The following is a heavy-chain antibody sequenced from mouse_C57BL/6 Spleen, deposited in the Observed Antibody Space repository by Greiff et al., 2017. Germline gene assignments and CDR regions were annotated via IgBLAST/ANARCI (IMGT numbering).Heavy chain of an antibody. CDR1: GYTFTSYW. Sequence: LVRPGTSVKLSCKASGYTFTSYWMHWVKQRPGQGLEWIGVIDPSDSYTNYNQKFKGKATLTVDTSSSTAYMQLSSLTSEDSAVYYCARRDYFDYWGQGTTLTVSS. J-gene: IGHJ2*01. V-gene: IGHV1-59*01. CDR3: ARRDYFDY. CDR2: IDPSDSYT.